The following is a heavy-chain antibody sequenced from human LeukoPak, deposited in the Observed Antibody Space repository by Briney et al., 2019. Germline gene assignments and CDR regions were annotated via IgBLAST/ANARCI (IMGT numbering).Heavy chain of an antibody. CDR2: INHSGST. CDR1: GGSFSGYY. D-gene: IGHD6-19*01. J-gene: IGHJ4*02. V-gene: IGHV4-34*01. Sequence: SETLSLTCAVYGGSFSGYYWSWIRQPPGKGLEWIGEINHSGSTNYNPSLKSRVTISVDTSKNQFSLKLSSVTAADTAVYYCARVSGRSKMTDYWGQGTLVTVSS. CDR3: ARVSGRSKMTDY.